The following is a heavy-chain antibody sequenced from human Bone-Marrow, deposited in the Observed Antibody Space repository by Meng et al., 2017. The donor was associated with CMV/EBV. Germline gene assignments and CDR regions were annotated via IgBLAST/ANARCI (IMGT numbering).Heavy chain of an antibody. D-gene: IGHD1-26*01. V-gene: IGHV3-21*01. Sequence: GGSLRLSCAASGFTFSDYSMNWVRQAPGKGLECVSFISASNYRYYAGSVKGRFTISRDNAKNSLYLQMNSLRADDTAVYYCARGIVGATADYWGQGTLVTVSS. CDR3: ARGIVGATADY. CDR1: GFTFSDYS. J-gene: IGHJ4*02. CDR2: ISASNYR.